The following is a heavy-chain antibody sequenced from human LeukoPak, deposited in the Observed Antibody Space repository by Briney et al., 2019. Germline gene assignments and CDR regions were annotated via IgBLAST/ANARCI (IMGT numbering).Heavy chain of an antibody. D-gene: IGHD3-10*01. J-gene: IGHJ5*02. CDR1: GGSISGYY. CDR3: ARVVYRGENWFDP. CDR2: IFSNGNT. Sequence: PSETLSLTCTVSGGSISGYYWNWIRQPPGKGLEWVGYIFSNGNTEYSPSLESRATISVDTSKNQCSLKLTSVTAADTAVYYCARVVYRGENWFDPWGQGTLVTVSS. V-gene: IGHV4-59*01.